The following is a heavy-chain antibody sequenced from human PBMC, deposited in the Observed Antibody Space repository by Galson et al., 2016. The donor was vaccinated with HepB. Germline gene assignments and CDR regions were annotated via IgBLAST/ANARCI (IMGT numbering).Heavy chain of an antibody. D-gene: IGHD3-3*01. CDR1: GYIFISYG. Sequence: SVKVSCKASGYIFISYGITWVRQAPGQGLEWMGWISAYNGNTNYAQKFQGRVTMTTHTSTSTAYMELTGLRSDDTAVYYCARDLLPIAIFGVAAETKNWFDPWGQGTLVTVSS. CDR3: ARDLLPIAIFGVAAETKNWFDP. CDR2: ISAYNGNT. J-gene: IGHJ5*02. V-gene: IGHV1-18*01.